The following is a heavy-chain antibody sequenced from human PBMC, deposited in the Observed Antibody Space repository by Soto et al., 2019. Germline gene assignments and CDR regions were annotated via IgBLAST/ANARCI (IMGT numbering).Heavy chain of an antibody. CDR3: AKRPLTAAGFDY. J-gene: IGHJ4*02. Sequence: EVQLLESGGGLVQPGGSLRLSCAASGFTFSNYAMTWVRQAPGKGLEWVSVITGSGGGTYFVDSVKGRFTIYRDNSMNTVYLQMNSLRAEDTAVYYCAKRPLTAAGFDYWGQGTLVTVSS. V-gene: IGHV3-23*01. CDR1: GFTFSNYA. CDR2: ITGSGGGT. D-gene: IGHD6-13*01.